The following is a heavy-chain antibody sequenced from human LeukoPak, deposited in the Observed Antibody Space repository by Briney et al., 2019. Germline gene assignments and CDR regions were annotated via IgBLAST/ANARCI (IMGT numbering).Heavy chain of an antibody. Sequence: GASVKVSCKPSGGTFSSYAISWVRQAPGQGLEWVGRIIPILGIANYAQKFQGRVTITADKSTSTAYMELSSLRSEDTAVYYCASRFAPLRYDSSGYYVDAFDIWGQGTMVTVSS. CDR2: IIPILGIA. CDR1: GGTFSSYA. D-gene: IGHD3-22*01. CDR3: ASRFAPLRYDSSGYYVDAFDI. V-gene: IGHV1-69*04. J-gene: IGHJ3*02.